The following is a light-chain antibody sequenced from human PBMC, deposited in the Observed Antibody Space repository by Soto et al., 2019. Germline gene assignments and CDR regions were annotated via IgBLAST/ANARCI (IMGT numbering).Light chain of an antibody. CDR1: QSISRN. V-gene: IGKV3-15*01. CDR2: GAS. Sequence: EIVMTQSPGTLSVSPGERATLSCRASQSISRNLAWYQQKPGRAPRLLIYGASTRATGIPARFSGSGSETEFTLTISSLQSEDFAVYYCQQYNNWPPYTFGQGTKLEIK. J-gene: IGKJ2*01. CDR3: QQYNNWPPYT.